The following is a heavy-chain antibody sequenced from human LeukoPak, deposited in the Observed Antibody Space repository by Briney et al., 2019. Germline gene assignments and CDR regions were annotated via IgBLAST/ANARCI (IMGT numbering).Heavy chain of an antibody. CDR2: ISGSGGST. V-gene: IGHV3-23*01. Sequence: GGSLRLSCAASGFTFSSYAMSWVRQAPGKGLEWVSAISGSGGSTYYADSVKGRFTISRDNSKNTLYLQMNTLRAEDTAVYFCAREEHYRRYFALWGRGTLVTVSS. CDR3: AREEHYRRYFAL. J-gene: IGHJ2*01. D-gene: IGHD3-16*02. CDR1: GFTFSSYA.